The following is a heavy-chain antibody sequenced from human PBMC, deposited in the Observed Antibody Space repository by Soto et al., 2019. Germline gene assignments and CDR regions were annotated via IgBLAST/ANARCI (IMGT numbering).Heavy chain of an antibody. D-gene: IGHD2-21*01. J-gene: IGHJ6*02. Sequence: ELQLVETGGGLIQTGGSLRLSCAASGFSISSNYIAWVRQPPGKGLEWVSTTFSGGNTEYAASVKGRCSISRDNYKNTLYLKMDNLRVEDTAVYYCARKPPSAIQGWAFGMDVWGQGTTVSVSS. CDR2: TFSGGNT. CDR1: GFSISSNY. V-gene: IGHV3-53*02. CDR3: ARKPPSAIQGWAFGMDV.